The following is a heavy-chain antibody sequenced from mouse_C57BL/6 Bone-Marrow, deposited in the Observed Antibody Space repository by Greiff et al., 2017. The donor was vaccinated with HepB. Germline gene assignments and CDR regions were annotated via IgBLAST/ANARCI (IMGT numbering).Heavy chain of an antibody. D-gene: IGHD2-3*01. Sequence: VQLQQSGAELARPGASVKLSCKASGYTFTSYGISWVKQRTGQGLEWIGEIYPRSGNTYYNEKVKGKATLTADKSSSTAYMELRSLTSEDSAVYFCARRWLLGMDYWGQGTSVTVSS. CDR1: GYTFTSYG. CDR2: IYPRSGNT. V-gene: IGHV1-81*01. J-gene: IGHJ4*01. CDR3: ARRWLLGMDY.